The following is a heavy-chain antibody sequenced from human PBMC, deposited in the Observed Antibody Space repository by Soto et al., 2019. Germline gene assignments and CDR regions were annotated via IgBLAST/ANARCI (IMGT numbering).Heavy chain of an antibody. J-gene: IGHJ6*02. CDR2: IDPSDSYT. Sequence: PGESLKISCKGSGYSFTSYWISWVRQMPGKGLEWMGRIDPSDSYTNYSPSFQGHVTISAYKSISTAYLQWSSQKASDTATHYLAKSDSSSGGVVDYVWGQGSTVT. CDR3: AKSDSSSGGVVDYV. D-gene: IGHD6-13*01. V-gene: IGHV5-10-1*01. CDR1: GYSFTSYW.